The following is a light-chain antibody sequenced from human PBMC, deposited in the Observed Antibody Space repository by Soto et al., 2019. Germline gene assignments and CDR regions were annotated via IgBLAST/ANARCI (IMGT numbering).Light chain of an antibody. J-gene: IGKJ4*01. CDR3: QQYGSSPALT. V-gene: IGKV3-20*01. Sequence: EIVLTQSPGTLSLSPGERATLSCRASQSVWRRFLAWYQQKPGQAPRLLIYGASSRATGLPDRFRGSGSGTDFTLTISRLEPEDFAVYYCQQYGSSPALTFGGGTKVEIK. CDR2: GAS. CDR1: QSVWRRF.